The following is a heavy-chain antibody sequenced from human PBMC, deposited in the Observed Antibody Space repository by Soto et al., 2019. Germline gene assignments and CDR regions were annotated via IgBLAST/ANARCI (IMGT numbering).Heavy chain of an antibody. CDR3: AAERQSHCSSGVCYRLDP. J-gene: IGHJ5*02. CDR1: GGTLSNYI. V-gene: IGHV1-69*18. CDR2: IIPMFGTA. Sequence: QVLLVQPGAEVRKPGSSVQVSCKASGGTLSNYIFTWVRQAPGEGLEWMGRIIPMFGTADYAQKFQRRVTITADYTTNTVNRELSSLRIDDTTMDYCAAERQSHCSSGVCYRLDPGGQGTLVNVSS. D-gene: IGHD2-8*01.